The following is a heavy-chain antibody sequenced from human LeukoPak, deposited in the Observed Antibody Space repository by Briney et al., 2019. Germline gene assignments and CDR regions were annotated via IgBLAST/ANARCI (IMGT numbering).Heavy chain of an antibody. CDR3: ARETFYYGSSGYYLDY. V-gene: IGHV4-31*03. CDR1: GGSISNGGYY. CDR2: IYYSGST. Sequence: SETLSLTCTVSGGSISNGGYYWTWIRQHPGKGLEWIGNIYYSGSTYYNPSLRSRITISVDTPKNQFSLRLGSVAAADTAVYFCARETFYYGSSGYYLDYWGQGTLVTVSS. D-gene: IGHD3-22*01. J-gene: IGHJ4*02.